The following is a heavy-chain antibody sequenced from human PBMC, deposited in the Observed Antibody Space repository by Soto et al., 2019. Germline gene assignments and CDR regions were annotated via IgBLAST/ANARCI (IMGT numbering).Heavy chain of an antibody. D-gene: IGHD1-20*01. J-gene: IGHJ6*02. Sequence: SGPTLVNPTETLTLTCTFSGFPLTSPGMCVSWIRQSPGKALEWLALIERDVDDKYYSTSLKTRLTISKDTRKNQVVLTMANMEPADTATYYCARSIRGPRRFNGMDVWGQGTTVTVSS. CDR2: IERDVDDK. CDR3: ARSIRGPRRFNGMDV. CDR1: GFPLTSPGMC. V-gene: IGHV2-70*13.